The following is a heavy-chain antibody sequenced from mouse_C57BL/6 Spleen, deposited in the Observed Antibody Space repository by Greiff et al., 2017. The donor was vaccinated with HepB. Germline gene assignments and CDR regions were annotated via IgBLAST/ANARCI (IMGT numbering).Heavy chain of an antibody. CDR1: GYTFTDYF. CDR3: ARLDSNYWYFDV. D-gene: IGHD2-5*01. Sequence: VQLQQSGAELVRPGASVKLSCKASGYTFTDYFINWVKQRPGQGLEWIARIYPGSGNTYYNEKFKGKATLTAEKSSSTAYMQLSSLTSEDSAVYFCARLDSNYWYFDVWGTGTTVTVSS. CDR2: IYPGSGNT. V-gene: IGHV1-76*01. J-gene: IGHJ1*03.